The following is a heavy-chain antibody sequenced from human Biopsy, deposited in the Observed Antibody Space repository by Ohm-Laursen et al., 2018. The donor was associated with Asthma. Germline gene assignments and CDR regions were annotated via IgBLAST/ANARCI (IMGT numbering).Heavy chain of an antibody. D-gene: IGHD2-2*01. V-gene: IGHV4-39*01. CDR2: MYYGETT. CDR1: GASITSSAYY. Sequence: SETLSLTCTVSGASITSSAYYWGWIRHPPGKGLEWIGSMYYGETTYYSPSLKSRVTISVDTSKTQFSLFLSSVTAADTAVYYCARHDHRWDTYADFWGQGTLVTVSS. J-gene: IGHJ4*02. CDR3: ARHDHRWDTYADF.